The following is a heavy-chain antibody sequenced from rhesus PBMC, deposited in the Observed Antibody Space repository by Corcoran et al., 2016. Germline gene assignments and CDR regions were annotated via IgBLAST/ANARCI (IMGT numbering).Heavy chain of an antibody. V-gene: IGHV3-178*01. CDR3: ARDAWYSSGSIDS. Sequence: EVQLVESGGGLAKPGGSLRLSCAVSGFTFSDYYMDWFRPAPGQGLAGVSRTSNGGSSTWYAASVKGRFTIARENAKKTLYLQMNSLRAEDTAVYYCARDAWYSSGSIDSWGQGVLVTVSS. CDR1: GFTFSDYY. J-gene: IGHJ4*01. D-gene: IGHD6-31*01. CDR2: TSNGGSST.